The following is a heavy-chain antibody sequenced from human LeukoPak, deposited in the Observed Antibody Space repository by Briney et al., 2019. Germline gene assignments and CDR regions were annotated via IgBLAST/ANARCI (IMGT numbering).Heavy chain of an antibody. Sequence: GKSLILSCAASGFTLSSYGMHWVRQAPDNVLEWVAVIWSEGSNKYYADSVKCRFTISRDNSKNTLYLQMNSLRAEDTAVYYCARDSGSGWYNYFDYCGQGTLVTVSS. CDR1: GFTLSSYG. CDR3: ARDSGSGWYNYFDY. V-gene: IGHV3-33*01. J-gene: IGHJ4*02. CDR2: IWSEGSNK. D-gene: IGHD6-19*01.